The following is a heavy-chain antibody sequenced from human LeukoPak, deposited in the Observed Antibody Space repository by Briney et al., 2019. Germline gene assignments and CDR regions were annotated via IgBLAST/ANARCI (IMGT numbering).Heavy chain of an antibody. D-gene: IGHD3-10*01. Sequence: PSETLSLTCALYGGSFSGYYWSWLRQPPGKGLEWVGEINHSGSTNYNPSLKSRVTISVDTPKNQFSLKLSSVTAADTAVYYCARRSITMVRGASGHIWFDPWGQGTLVTVSS. V-gene: IGHV4-34*01. CDR3: ARRSITMVRGASGHIWFDP. J-gene: IGHJ5*02. CDR1: GGSFSGYY. CDR2: INHSGST.